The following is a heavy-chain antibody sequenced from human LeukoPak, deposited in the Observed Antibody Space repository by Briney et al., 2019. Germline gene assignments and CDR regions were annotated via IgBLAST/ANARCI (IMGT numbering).Heavy chain of an antibody. CDR3: ASIAKSYSLDY. Sequence: PGGSLRLSCAASGFTFRSYWMSWVRQAPGKGLEWVANINQDGSEKNYVDSVKGRFTISRDNAENSLYLQMNSLRAEDTAVYYCASIAKSYSLDYWGQGTLVTVSS. CDR1: GFTFRSYW. D-gene: IGHD1-26*01. V-gene: IGHV3-7*01. CDR2: INQDGSEK. J-gene: IGHJ4*02.